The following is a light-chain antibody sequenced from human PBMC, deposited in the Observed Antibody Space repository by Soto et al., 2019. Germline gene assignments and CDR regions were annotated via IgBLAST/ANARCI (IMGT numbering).Light chain of an antibody. CDR1: QGIKNW. J-gene: IGKJ5*01. CDR2: TGS. CDR3: QQAASFPIT. V-gene: IGKV1-12*01. Sequence: DIQMTHSPSYVSASVGDRVTITCRASQGIKNWLAWYQQKPGKAPNXLIYTGSSLQSGVPSRFSGSGSGTDLTITINSLQPEDFETYYCQQAASFPITFGQGTRLEIK.